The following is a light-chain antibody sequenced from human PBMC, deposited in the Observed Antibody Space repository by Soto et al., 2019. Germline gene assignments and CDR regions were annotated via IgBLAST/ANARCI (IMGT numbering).Light chain of an antibody. CDR3: SSYTSSSTYV. Sequence: QSALTKPASVSGSPGQSITISCTGTSSDVVGYNYVSWYQQHPGKAPKLMIYEVSNRPSGVSNRFSGSKSGNTASLTISGLQAEDEADYYCSSYTSSSTYVFGTGTKLTV. V-gene: IGLV2-14*01. J-gene: IGLJ1*01. CDR2: EVS. CDR1: SSDVVGYNY.